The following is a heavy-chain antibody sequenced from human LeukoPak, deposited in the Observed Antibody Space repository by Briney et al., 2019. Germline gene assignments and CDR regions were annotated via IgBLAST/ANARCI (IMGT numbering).Heavy chain of an antibody. D-gene: IGHD3-10*01. J-gene: IGHJ4*02. CDR2: IRSKANSYAT. V-gene: IGHV3-73*01. CDR3: RTTYYYNDETFDY. CDR1: GFTFSGSA. Sequence: GGSLKLSCAASGFTFSGSAMHWVRQASGKGLEWVGRIRSKANSYATAYAASVKGRFTISTDDSKNTAYLQMNSLKTEDTAVYYCRTTYYYNDETFDYWGQGTLVTVSS.